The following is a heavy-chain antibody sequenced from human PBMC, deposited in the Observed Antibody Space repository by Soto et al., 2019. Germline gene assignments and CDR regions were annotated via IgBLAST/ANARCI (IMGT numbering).Heavy chain of an antibody. Sequence: SVKVSCKASGGTFSSYAISCVRQAPGQGLEWMGGIIPIFGTANYAQKFQGRVTITADESTSTAYMELSSLRSEDTAVYYCARDPGYGSGDFDYWGQGTLVTVSS. CDR1: GGTFSSYA. CDR3: ARDPGYGSGDFDY. D-gene: IGHD3-10*01. V-gene: IGHV1-69*13. CDR2: IIPIFGTA. J-gene: IGHJ4*02.